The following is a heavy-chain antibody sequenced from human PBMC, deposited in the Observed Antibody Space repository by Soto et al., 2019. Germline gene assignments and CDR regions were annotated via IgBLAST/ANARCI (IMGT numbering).Heavy chain of an antibody. CDR2: INHSGST. V-gene: IGHV4-34*01. J-gene: IGHJ6*02. CDR1: GGSFSGYY. CDR3: ARVGVVPAARRYYYYYGMDV. D-gene: IGHD2-2*01. Sequence: SETLSLTCAVYGGSFSGYYCSWNRQPPGKGLEWIGEINHSGSTNYNPSLKSRVTISVDTSKNQFSLKLSSVTAAATAVYYCARVGVVPAARRYYYYYGMDVWGQGTTVTVSS.